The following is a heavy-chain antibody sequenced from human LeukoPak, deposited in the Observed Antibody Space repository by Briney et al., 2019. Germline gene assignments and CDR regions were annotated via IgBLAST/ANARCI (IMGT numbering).Heavy chain of an antibody. Sequence: PGGSLRLSCAASGFTVSSNYMSWVRQAPGKGLEWVSVIYSGGSTYYADSVKGRFTISRDNSKNTLYLQMNSLRAEDTAVYYCASHYGSGSYSLRYFDYWGQGTLVTVSS. D-gene: IGHD3-10*01. CDR2: IYSGGST. J-gene: IGHJ4*02. CDR3: ASHYGSGSYSLRYFDY. CDR1: GFTVSSNY. V-gene: IGHV3-53*01.